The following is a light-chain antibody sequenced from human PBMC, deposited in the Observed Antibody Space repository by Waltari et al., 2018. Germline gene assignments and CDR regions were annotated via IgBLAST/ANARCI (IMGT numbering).Light chain of an antibody. V-gene: IGKV3-20*01. Sequence: EVVLTQSPDTLSLSPGERAILSCRASQSIRSNFLTWYQQKPGQAPRLLLHRASTRATGIPDRFSGSGSGADFSLTISWLEPEDFAVYYCQQFGTSPPTFGPGTRVDVK. J-gene: IGKJ3*01. CDR2: RAS. CDR1: QSIRSNF. CDR3: QQFGTSPPT.